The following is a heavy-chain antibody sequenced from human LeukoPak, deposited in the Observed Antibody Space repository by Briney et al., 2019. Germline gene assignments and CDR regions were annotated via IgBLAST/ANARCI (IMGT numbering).Heavy chain of an antibody. CDR3: ARVAVARLWGDAFDI. CDR2: IYTSGST. J-gene: IGHJ3*02. D-gene: IGHD6-6*01. Sequence: SETLSLTCTVSGGSISSYYWSWIRQPPGKGLEWIGRIYTSGSTNYNLSLKSRVTMSVDTSKNQFSLKLSSVTAADTAVYYCARVAVARLWGDAFDIWGQGTMVTVSS. V-gene: IGHV4-4*07. CDR1: GGSISSYY.